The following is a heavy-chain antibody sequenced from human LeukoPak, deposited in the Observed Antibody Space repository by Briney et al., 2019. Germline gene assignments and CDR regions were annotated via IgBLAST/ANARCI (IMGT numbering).Heavy chain of an antibody. CDR3: ARDFYGSGRRFDY. Sequence: SGTLSLTCTVSGGSISSYYWSWIRQPPGKGLEWIGYIYYSGSTNYNPSLKSRVTISVDTSKNQFSLKLSSVTAADTAVYYCARDFYGSGRRFDYWGQGTLVT. V-gene: IGHV4-59*01. J-gene: IGHJ4*02. D-gene: IGHD3-10*01. CDR2: IYYSGST. CDR1: GGSISSYY.